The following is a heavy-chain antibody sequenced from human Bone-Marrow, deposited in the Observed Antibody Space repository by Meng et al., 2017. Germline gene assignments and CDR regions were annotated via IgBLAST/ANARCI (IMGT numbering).Heavy chain of an antibody. Sequence: QVQLQESGPGLVKPSQTLSLTCTVSGGSISSGYYYWSWIRQPPGKGLEWIGYIYDSGSTYYNPSLKSRVTISVDTSKNQFSLKLSSVTAADTAVYYCARRLETHCSSTSCYVGGPYWYFDLWGRGTLVTVSS. CDR2: IYDSGST. D-gene: IGHD2-2*01. CDR3: ARRLETHCSSTSCYVGGPYWYFDL. J-gene: IGHJ2*01. CDR1: GGSISSGYYY. V-gene: IGHV4-30-4*01.